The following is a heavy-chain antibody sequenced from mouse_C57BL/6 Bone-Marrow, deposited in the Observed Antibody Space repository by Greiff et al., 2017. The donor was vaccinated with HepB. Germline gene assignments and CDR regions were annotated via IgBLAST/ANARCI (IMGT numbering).Heavy chain of an antibody. V-gene: IGHV1-69*01. CDR1: GYTFTSYW. CDR2: IDPSDSYT. CDR3: AKGLQNRPTVVERWYFDV. Sequence: QVQLQQPGAELVMPGASVKLSCKASGYTFTSYWMHWVKQRPGQGLEWIGEIDPSDSYTNYNQKFKGKSTLTVDKSSSTAYMQLSSLTSEDSAVYYCAKGLQNRPTVVERWYFDVWGTGTTVTVSS. D-gene: IGHD1-1*01. J-gene: IGHJ1*03.